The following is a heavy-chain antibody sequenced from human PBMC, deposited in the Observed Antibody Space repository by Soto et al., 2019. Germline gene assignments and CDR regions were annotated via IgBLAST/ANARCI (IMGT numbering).Heavy chain of an antibody. J-gene: IGHJ6*04. D-gene: IGHD1-7*01. CDR2: IYYSGST. CDR3: ASELELLTYYYYGMDV. CDR1: GGSISSSSYY. V-gene: IGHV4-39*01. Sequence: PSETLSLTCTVSGGSISSSSYYWGWIRQPPGKGLEWIGSIYYSGSTYYNPSLKSRVTISVDTSKNQFSLKLSSVTAADTAVYYCASELELLTYYYYGMDVWGKG.